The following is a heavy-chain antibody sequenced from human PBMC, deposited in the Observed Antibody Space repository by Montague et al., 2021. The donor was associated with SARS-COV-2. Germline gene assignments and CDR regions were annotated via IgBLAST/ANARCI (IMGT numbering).Heavy chain of an antibody. J-gene: IGHJ6*02. CDR2: IDWDDDK. CDR1: GFSLSTGGMC. D-gene: IGHD3-9*01. Sequence: PALAKPTQTLTLTCTFSGFSLSTGGMCVSWIRQPPGKALEWLARIDWDDDKYYSTSLKTRLTISKDTSKNQVVLTMTNMDPVDTATYYCARRTYDILTGYDYGMDVWGQGTTVTASS. V-gene: IGHV2-70*11. CDR3: ARRTYDILTGYDYGMDV.